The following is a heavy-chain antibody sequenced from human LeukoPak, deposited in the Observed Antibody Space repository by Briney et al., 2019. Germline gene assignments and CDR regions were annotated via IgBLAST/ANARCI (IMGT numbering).Heavy chain of an antibody. CDR1: GFAFDTYV. V-gene: IGHV3-23*01. CDR3: AKDSTASGSYYGMDV. CDR2: ISGGGGIT. D-gene: IGHD5-12*01. Sequence: QTGGSLRLSCGASGFAFDTYVMSWVRQAPGRGLEWDSGISGGGGITYYADSVKGRFTISRDNSRNTLYLQMNSLRAEDTAVYYCAKDSTASGSYYGMDVWGQGTTVTVSS. J-gene: IGHJ6*02.